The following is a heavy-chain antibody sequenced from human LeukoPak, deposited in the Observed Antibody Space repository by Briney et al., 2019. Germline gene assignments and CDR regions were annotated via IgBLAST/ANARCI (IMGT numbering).Heavy chain of an antibody. CDR3: VRGGFSSSSEEAYYYYYGMDV. J-gene: IGHJ6*02. V-gene: IGHV1-46*01. Sequence: ASVKVSCKASGYTFTSYYMHWVRQAPGQGLEWMGIINPSGGSTSYAQKFQGRVTMTRDTSTSTVYMELSSLRSEDTAVYYCVRGGFSSSSEEAYYYYYGMDVWGQGTTVTVSS. D-gene: IGHD6-6*01. CDR1: GYTFTSYY. CDR2: INPSGGST.